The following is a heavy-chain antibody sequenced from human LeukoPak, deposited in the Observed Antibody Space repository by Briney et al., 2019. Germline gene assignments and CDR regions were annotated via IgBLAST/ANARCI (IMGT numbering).Heavy chain of an antibody. CDR1: VGTFSIYA. J-gene: IGHJ4*02. CDR3: ARGPQYSSAIDY. V-gene: IGHV1-69*04. CDR2: IIPILGIA. D-gene: IGHD6-25*01. Sequence: SVRVSCKASVGTFSIYAISWVRPAPGQGVGWMGRIIPILGIANYAQKFQGRVTITADKSTSTAYMELSSLRSEDTAVYYCARGPQYSSAIDYWGQGTLVTVSS.